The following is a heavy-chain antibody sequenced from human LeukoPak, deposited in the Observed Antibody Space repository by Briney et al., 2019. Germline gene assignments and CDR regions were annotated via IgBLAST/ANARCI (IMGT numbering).Heavy chain of an antibody. D-gene: IGHD2-2*01. V-gene: IGHV3-20*04. Sequence: GGSLRLSCAASGFTFSSYGMSWVRQAPGKGLDWVSGINWNGGSTGYADSVKGRFTISRDNAKNSLYLQMNSLRAEDTALYYCATLGYCSSTSCYALDYWGQGTLVTVSS. CDR1: GFTFSSYG. CDR2: INWNGGST. CDR3: ATLGYCSSTSCYALDY. J-gene: IGHJ4*02.